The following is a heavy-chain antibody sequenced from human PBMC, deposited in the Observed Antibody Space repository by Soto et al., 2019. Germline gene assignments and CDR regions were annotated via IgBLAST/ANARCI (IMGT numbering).Heavy chain of an antibody. D-gene: IGHD1-1*01. Sequence: QLQLQESGPGLVKPSETLSLTCTVSGGSISSSSYYWGWIRQPPGKGLEWIGSIYSSGSTYYNPSLKSRVTISVDTSKDQFSLKLSSVTAADTAVYYCARRDLARTTDAFDIWGQGTMVTVSS. CDR3: ARRDLARTTDAFDI. J-gene: IGHJ3*02. CDR2: IYSSGST. CDR1: GGSISSSSYY. V-gene: IGHV4-39*01.